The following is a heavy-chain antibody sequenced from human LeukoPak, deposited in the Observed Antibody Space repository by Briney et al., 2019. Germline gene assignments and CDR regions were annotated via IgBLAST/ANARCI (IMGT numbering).Heavy chain of an antibody. J-gene: IGHJ4*02. D-gene: IGHD6-13*01. CDR2: ISAYNGNT. CDR1: VYTVTNCG. Sequence: GASVKVSCKASVYTVTNCGIRWLRQPPGQGLEWMGWISAYNGNTNYAQKLQGRVTMTTDTSTSTAYMELRGLRSDDTAVYYCARVAGSWCFYWGQGTLVTVSS. V-gene: IGHV1-18*01. CDR3: ARVAGSWCFY.